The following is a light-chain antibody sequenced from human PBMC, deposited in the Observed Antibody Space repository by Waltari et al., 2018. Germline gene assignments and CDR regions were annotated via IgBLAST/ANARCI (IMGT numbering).Light chain of an antibody. Sequence: SGRASQSVGRALAWYQQKPGQAPRLLIYDAFSRATGISDKFSGSGSGTDFTLTISRVEPEDFAVYFCQMYVRLPVTFGQGTKVEVK. J-gene: IGKJ1*01. V-gene: IGKV3-20*01. CDR3: QMYVRLPVT. CDR2: DAF. CDR1: QSVGRA.